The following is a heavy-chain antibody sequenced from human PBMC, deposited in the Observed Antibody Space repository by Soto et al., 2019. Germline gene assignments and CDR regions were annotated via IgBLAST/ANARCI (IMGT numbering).Heavy chain of an antibody. CDR2: IYIDGST. D-gene: IGHD3-22*01. V-gene: IGHV3-66*01. CDR1: EFTVSNNY. CDR3: ARYCDSSSCFPPGVFH. J-gene: IGHJ4*02. Sequence: PGGSLRLSCAVSEFTVSNNYMNWVRQAPGKGLQWVSVIYIDGSTKYADSVKGRFTISRDNSKNTLYLQMNSLRVEDTAVYYCARYCDSSSCFPPGVFHWGQGILVTVSS.